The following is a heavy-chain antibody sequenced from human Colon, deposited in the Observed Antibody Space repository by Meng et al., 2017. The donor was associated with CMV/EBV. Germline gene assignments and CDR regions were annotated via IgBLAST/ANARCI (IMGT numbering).Heavy chain of an antibody. J-gene: IGHJ6*02. CDR2: ISSSGSSI. V-gene: IGHV3-11*01. D-gene: IGHD6-13*01. Sequence: GGSLRLSCAASGFTFSDYYMTWIRQAPGKGLEWVSYISSSGSSIYYADSVRGRFTISRDNAKNSLSLQMNSLRAEDTAVYYCARGSNTYYGMDVWGQGTTVTVSS. CDR3: ARGSNTYYGMDV. CDR1: GFTFSDYY.